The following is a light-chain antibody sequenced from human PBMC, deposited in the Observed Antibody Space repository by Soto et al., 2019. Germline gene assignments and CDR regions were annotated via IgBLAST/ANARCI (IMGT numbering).Light chain of an antibody. CDR2: DAS. V-gene: IGKV1-5*01. CDR3: QKYNSAPRT. CDR1: QSISSW. Sequence: VGDRVTITCRASQSISSWLAWYQQKPGKAPKLLIYDASSLESGVPSRFSGSGSGTEFTLTISSLQPEDVATYYCQKYNSAPRTFGPGTKVDIK. J-gene: IGKJ1*01.